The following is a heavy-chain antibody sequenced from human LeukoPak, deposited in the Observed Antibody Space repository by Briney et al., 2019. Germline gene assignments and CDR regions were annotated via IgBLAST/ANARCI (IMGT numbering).Heavy chain of an antibody. CDR2: ISGSGGST. CDR3: AKAKEYYDILFDY. CDR1: GFTFSSYA. V-gene: IGHV3-23*01. Sequence: PGGSLRLSCAASGFTFSSYAMSWVRQAPGKGLEWVSAISGSGGSTYYADSVKGRFTISRDNSKNTLYLQMNSLRAEDTAVYCCAKAKEYYDILFDYWGQGTLVTVSS. J-gene: IGHJ4*02. D-gene: IGHD3-9*01.